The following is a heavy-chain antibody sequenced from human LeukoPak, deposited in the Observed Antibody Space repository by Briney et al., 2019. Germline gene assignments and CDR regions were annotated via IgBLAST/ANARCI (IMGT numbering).Heavy chain of an antibody. V-gene: IGHV3-49*04. Sequence: GGSLRLSCTASGFTFGDYAMSWVRQAPGKGLEWVGFIRSKAYGGTTEYAASVKGRFTISRDDSKSIAYLQMNSPKTEDTAVYYCTRDLYDFWSGYLLDYWGQGTLVTVSS. CDR3: TRDLYDFWSGYLLDY. D-gene: IGHD3-3*01. CDR1: GFTFGDYA. CDR2: IRSKAYGGTT. J-gene: IGHJ4*02.